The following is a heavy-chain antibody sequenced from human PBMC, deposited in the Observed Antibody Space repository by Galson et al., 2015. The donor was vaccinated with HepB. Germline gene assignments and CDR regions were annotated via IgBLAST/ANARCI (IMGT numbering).Heavy chain of an antibody. V-gene: IGHV6-1*01. CDR1: GDSVSSNSAA. CDR2: TYYRSKWYN. Sequence: CAISGDSVSSNSAAWNWIRQSPSRGLEWLGRTYYRSKWYNDYAVSVKSRITINPDTSKNQFSLQLNSVTPEDTAVYYCARDIQEWLLGSYYYYGMDVWGQGTTVTVSS. D-gene: IGHD5-12*01. CDR3: ARDIQEWLLGSYYYYGMDV. J-gene: IGHJ6*02.